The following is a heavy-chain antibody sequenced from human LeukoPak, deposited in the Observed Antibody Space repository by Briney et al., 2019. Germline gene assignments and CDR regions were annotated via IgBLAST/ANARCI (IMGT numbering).Heavy chain of an antibody. J-gene: IGHJ3*02. Sequence: GGSLRLSCAASGFTFSSYGMHWVRQAPGKGLEWVAVIWYDGSNKYYADPVKGRFTISRDNSKNTLYLQMNSLRAEDTAVYYCARPYYDSSGPPQGDAFDIWGQGTMVTVSS. CDR3: ARPYYDSSGPPQGDAFDI. CDR1: GFTFSSYG. D-gene: IGHD3-22*01. V-gene: IGHV3-33*01. CDR2: IWYDGSNK.